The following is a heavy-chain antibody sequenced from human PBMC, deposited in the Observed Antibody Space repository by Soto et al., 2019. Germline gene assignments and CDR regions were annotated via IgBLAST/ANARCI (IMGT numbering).Heavy chain of an antibody. CDR3: ARSSQSTVTTFHY. Sequence: SETLSLTCTVSGGSISSGGYYWSWIRQHPGKGLEWIGYIYYSGSTYYNPSLKSRVTISVDTSKNQFSLKLSSVTAADTAVYYCARSSQSTVTTFHYWRQGTLVTVSS. V-gene: IGHV4-31*03. CDR1: GGSISSGGYY. CDR2: IYYSGST. J-gene: IGHJ4*02. D-gene: IGHD4-17*01.